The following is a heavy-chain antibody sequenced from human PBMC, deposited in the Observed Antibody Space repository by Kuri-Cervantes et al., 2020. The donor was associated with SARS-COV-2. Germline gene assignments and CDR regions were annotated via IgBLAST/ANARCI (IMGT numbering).Heavy chain of an antibody. J-gene: IGHJ3*02. D-gene: IGHD3-3*01. CDR1: GFTFSDYY. CDR3: ARVSRITIFGVANDAFDI. Sequence: GESLKISCAASGFTFSDYYMSWIRQAPGKGLEWVSYISSSSSYTNYADSVKGRFTISRDNAKNSLYLQMNSLRAEDTAVYYCARVSRITIFGVANDAFDIWGQGTRVT. V-gene: IGHV3-11*06. CDR2: ISSSSSYT.